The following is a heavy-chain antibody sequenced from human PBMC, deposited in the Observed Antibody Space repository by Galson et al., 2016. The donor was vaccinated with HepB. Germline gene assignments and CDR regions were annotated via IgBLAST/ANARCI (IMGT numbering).Heavy chain of an antibody. CDR1: GFTFNTYG. CDR2: ISGSGGRT. D-gene: IGHD6-19*01. V-gene: IGHV3-23*01. CDR3: ARRHTSGWCVDC. J-gene: IGHJ4*02. Sequence: SLRLSCAASGFTFNTYGMTWVRQAPGKGLEWVSEISGSGGRTAYADSVKGRFTISRDNSKNTLYLQMGSLRVEDMAVYFCARRHTSGWCVDCWGQGTLVTVSS.